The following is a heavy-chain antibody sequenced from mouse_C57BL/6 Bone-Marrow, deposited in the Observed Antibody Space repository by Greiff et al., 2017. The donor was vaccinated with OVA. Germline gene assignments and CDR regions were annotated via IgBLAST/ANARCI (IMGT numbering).Heavy chain of an antibody. CDR2: IYPETGGT. J-gene: IGHJ3*01. V-gene: IGHV1-15*01. D-gene: IGHD2-4*01. CDR3: TRWGEYDEEAWFAY. Sequence: VQLQQSGAELVRPGASVTLSCKASGYTFTDYEMHWVKQTPVHGLEWIGAIYPETGGTAYNQKFKGKAILTADKSSSTAYMELRSLTSEDAAVYDCTRWGEYDEEAWFAYWGQGTLVTVSA. CDR1: GYTFTDYE.